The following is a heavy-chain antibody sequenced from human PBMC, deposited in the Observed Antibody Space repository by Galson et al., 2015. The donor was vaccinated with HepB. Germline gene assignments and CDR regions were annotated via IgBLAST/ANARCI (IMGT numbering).Heavy chain of an antibody. CDR1: GFTFSVYT. Sequence: LRLSCAASGFTFSVYTMNWVRQAPGKGLEWVSAIRGSGTGTYYADSVKGRFTISRDDSKNTLFLQLNSLRAEDTAIYYCAKDSGLGGEDYWGQGILVTVSS. CDR2: IRGSGTGT. D-gene: IGHD3-16*01. J-gene: IGHJ4*02. CDR3: AKDSGLGGEDY. V-gene: IGHV3-23*01.